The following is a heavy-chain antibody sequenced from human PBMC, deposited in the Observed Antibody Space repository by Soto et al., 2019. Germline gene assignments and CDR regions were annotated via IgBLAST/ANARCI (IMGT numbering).Heavy chain of an antibody. D-gene: IGHD3-22*01. CDR1: GFSLSTSGVG. J-gene: IGHJ4*02. V-gene: IGHV2-5*02. CDR2: IYWDDDK. Sequence: QITLKESGPTLVKPTQTLTLTCTFSGFSLSTSGVGVGWIRQPRGKALEWLALIYWDDDKRYSPSLKSRLTITMDTTKNQVVLTMTNMDPVDTATYYCARDSSGYYGFDYWGQGTLVTVSS. CDR3: ARDSSGYYGFDY.